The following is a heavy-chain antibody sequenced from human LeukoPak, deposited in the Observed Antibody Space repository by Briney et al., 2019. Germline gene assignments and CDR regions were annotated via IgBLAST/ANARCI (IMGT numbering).Heavy chain of an antibody. V-gene: IGHV1-2*02. D-gene: IGHD5-24*01. CDR2: INPNSGGT. J-gene: IGHJ6*02. CDR1: GYTFTGYY. CDR3: ARDGDGYNNYYYYYGMDV. Sequence: ASVKVSCKASGYTFTGYYMHWVRQAPGQGLEWMGWINPNSGGTNYAQKFQGRVTMTRDTSISTAYMELSRLRSDDTAAYYCARDGDGYNNYYYYYGMDVWGQGTTVTVSS.